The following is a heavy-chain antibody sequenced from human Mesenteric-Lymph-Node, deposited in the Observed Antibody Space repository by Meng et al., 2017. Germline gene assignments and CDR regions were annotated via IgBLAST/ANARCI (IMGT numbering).Heavy chain of an antibody. CDR1: GYTFSSYW. CDR2: IKQDGSEK. CDR3: ASGVDDYVWGSYRRFDY. D-gene: IGHD3-16*02. V-gene: IGHV3-7*01. J-gene: IGHJ4*02. Sequence: GESLKISCKGSGYTFSSYWMSWVRQAPGKGLEWVANIKQDGSEKYYVDSVKGRFTISRDNAKNSLYLQMNSLRAEDTAVYYCASGVDDYVWGSYRRFDYWGQGTLVTVSS.